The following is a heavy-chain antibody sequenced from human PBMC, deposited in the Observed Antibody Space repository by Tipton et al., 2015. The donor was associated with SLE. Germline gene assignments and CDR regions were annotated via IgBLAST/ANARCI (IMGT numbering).Heavy chain of an antibody. V-gene: IGHV3-23*03. CDR3: AKDRNIVVVVAATDDAFDI. CDR1: VFTFSSYA. D-gene: IGHD2-15*01. J-gene: IGHJ3*02. CDR2: IYSGGSST. Sequence: SLRLSCAASVFTFSSYAMSWVRQAPGKGLEWVSVIYSGGSSTYYADSVKGRFTISRDNSKNTLYLQMNSLRAEDTAVYYCAKDRNIVVVVAATDDAFDIWGQGTMVTVSS.